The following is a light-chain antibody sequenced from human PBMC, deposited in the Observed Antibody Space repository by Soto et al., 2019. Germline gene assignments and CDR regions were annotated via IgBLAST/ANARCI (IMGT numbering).Light chain of an antibody. CDR1: SSNIGAGHD. CDR3: QSFDNSLRTSV. CDR2: GNT. Sequence: QSVLTQAPSVSGAPGQKVTISCTGSSSNIGAGHDVHWYQHLPGTAPKLLIYGNTNRPSGVPDRFSASKSATSASLAITGLQADDEADYYCQSFDNSLRTSVFGGGTQLTVL. V-gene: IGLV1-40*01. J-gene: IGLJ3*02.